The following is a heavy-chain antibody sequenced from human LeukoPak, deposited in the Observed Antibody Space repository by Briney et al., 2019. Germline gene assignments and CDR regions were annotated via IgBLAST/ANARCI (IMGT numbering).Heavy chain of an antibody. V-gene: IGHV3-30*04. Sequence: GGSLRLSCAASGFTFTNYAMYWVRQAPGQGLEWVAHISYDGSNKSYADSVKGRFTISRDNSKNTPYLQMNSLRVEDTAVYYCARALAVAGPGVYFDYWGQGTLVTVSS. CDR1: GFTFTNYA. D-gene: IGHD6-19*01. CDR2: ISYDGSNK. CDR3: ARALAVAGPGVYFDY. J-gene: IGHJ4*02.